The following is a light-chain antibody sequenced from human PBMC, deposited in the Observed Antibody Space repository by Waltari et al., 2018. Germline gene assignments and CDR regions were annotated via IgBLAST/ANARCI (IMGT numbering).Light chain of an antibody. CDR3: QAWDSITSHVV. CDR2: QYT. Sequence: SYELTHPPSVSVSPGQTASITSSGDPLGDLYAGWYQQKPGQSPVLGIYQYTRRPSGIPERFSGSNSGNTATLTISGTQAMDEADYYCQAWDSITSHVVFGGGTKLTVL. CDR1: PLGDLY. V-gene: IGLV3-1*01. J-gene: IGLJ2*01.